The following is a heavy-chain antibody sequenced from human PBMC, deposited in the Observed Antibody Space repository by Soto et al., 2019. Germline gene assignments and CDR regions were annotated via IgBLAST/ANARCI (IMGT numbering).Heavy chain of an antibody. D-gene: IGHD3-3*01. CDR3: ARVLRFLEWSMYYFDY. CDR1: GYTFTSFD. Sequence: SVKVSCKASGYTFTSFDINWVRQASGQGLEWMGGMNPNFGKTNYAQKFQGRDTITADESMSTAYMELSSLRSEDTAVYYCARVLRFLEWSMYYFDYWGQGTLVTVSS. J-gene: IGHJ4*02. V-gene: IGHV1-69*13. CDR2: MNPNFGKT.